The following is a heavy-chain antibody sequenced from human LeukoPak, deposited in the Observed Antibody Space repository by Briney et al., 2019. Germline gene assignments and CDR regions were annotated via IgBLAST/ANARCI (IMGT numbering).Heavy chain of an antibody. D-gene: IGHD3-22*01. CDR3: AREFGNDSRDYFDY. CDR1: GYTFTGYY. V-gene: IGHV1-2*02. J-gene: IGHJ4*02. CDR2: INPNSGGT. Sequence: GASVKVSCKASGYTFTGYYMHWVRQAPGQGLEWMGWINPNSGGTNYAQKFQGRVTMTRDTSISTAYMELSRLRSDDTAVYYCAREFGNDSRDYFDYWGQGTLVTVSS.